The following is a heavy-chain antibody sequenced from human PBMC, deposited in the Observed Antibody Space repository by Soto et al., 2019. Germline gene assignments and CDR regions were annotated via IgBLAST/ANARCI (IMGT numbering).Heavy chain of an antibody. J-gene: IGHJ4*02. CDR2: ISYDGSNK. CDR1: GFTFSSYG. V-gene: IGHV3-30*18. Sequence: GGSLRLSCAASGFTFSSYGMHWVRQAPGKGLEWVAVISYDGSNKYYADSVKGRFTISRDNSKNTLYLQMNSLRAEDTAVYYCAKGKVLRYFDWSIYKGYYFDYWGQGTLVTVSS. CDR3: AKGKVLRYFDWSIYKGYYFDY. D-gene: IGHD3-9*01.